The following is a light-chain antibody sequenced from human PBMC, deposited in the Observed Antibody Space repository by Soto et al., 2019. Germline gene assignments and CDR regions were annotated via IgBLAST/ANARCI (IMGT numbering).Light chain of an antibody. Sequence: QSALTQPASVSGSPGQSITISCTGTSSDVGGYKYVSWYQHHPGKAPKLMIFDVSNRPSGVSNLFSGSKSGNTASLTISWLQPEDEADYYCSSYTTSNTRQIVFGTGTKVTVL. CDR3: SSYTTSNTRQIV. V-gene: IGLV2-14*03. CDR2: DVS. CDR1: SSDVGGYKY. J-gene: IGLJ1*01.